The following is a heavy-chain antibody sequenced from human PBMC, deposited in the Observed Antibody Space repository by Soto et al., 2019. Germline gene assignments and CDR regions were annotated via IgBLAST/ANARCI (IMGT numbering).Heavy chain of an antibody. CDR2: INHSGST. CDR3: ARGITGRVAANYYYYYMDV. J-gene: IGHJ6*03. D-gene: IGHD2-15*01. Sequence: SETLSLTCAVYGGSFSGYYWSWIRQPPGKGLEWIGEINHSGSTNYNPSLKSRVTISVDTSKNQFSLKLSSVTAADTAVYYCARGITGRVAANYYYYYMDVWGKGTTVTVSS. V-gene: IGHV4-34*01. CDR1: GGSFSGYY.